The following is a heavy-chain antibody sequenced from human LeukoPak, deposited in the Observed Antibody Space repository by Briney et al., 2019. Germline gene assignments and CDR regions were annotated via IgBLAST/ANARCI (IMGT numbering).Heavy chain of an antibody. V-gene: IGHV1-46*01. J-gene: IGHJ4*02. CDR2: INPSGGST. CDR1: GYTFTSYY. Sequence: GASVKVSCKASGYTFTSYYMHWVRQAPGQGLEWMGIINPSGGSTSYAQKFQGRVTMTRDMSTSTVYMELSSLRSEDTAVYYCATYVRGYSYGGENDYWGQGTLVTVSS. D-gene: IGHD5-18*01. CDR3: ATYVRGYSYGGENDY.